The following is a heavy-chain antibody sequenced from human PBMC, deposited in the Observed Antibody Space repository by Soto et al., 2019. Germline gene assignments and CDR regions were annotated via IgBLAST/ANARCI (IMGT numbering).Heavy chain of an antibody. V-gene: IGHV1-2*04. CDR3: ARGRGYCSGGSCYPNVYGMDV. J-gene: IGHJ6*02. D-gene: IGHD2-15*01. CDR1: GYAFTVYY. Sequence: VSVKVSCKASGYAFTVYYMHWVRQAPGQGLEWMGWINPNSGGTNYAQKFQGWVTMTRDTSISTAYMELSRLRSDDTAVYYCARGRGYCSGGSCYPNVYGMDVWGQGTTVTVSS. CDR2: INPNSGGT.